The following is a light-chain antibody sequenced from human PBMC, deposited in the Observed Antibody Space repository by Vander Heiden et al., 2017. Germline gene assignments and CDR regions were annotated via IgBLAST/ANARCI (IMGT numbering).Light chain of an antibody. J-gene: IGKJ1*01. CDR1: QSVLSSFNSKKH. Sequence: DIVLTQSPDSLAVSLGERATINCKSSQSVLSSFNSKKHLAWFRQKPRQPPGLLIYWASTRESGVPDRFSGSGSGTDFTLTISNMQAEDVAVYYCEQHSTKTFGQGTKVEIK. CDR3: EQHSTKT. CDR2: WAS. V-gene: IGKV4-1*01.